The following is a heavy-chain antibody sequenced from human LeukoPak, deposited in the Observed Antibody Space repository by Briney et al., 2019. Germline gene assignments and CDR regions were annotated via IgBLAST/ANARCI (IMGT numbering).Heavy chain of an antibody. J-gene: IGHJ6*03. CDR3: ANEPWGVYYYYYMDV. D-gene: IGHD3-10*01. CDR2: ISSSSSTI. V-gene: IGHV3-48*01. Sequence: PSGGSLRLSCAASGFTFSSYSMNSVRQAPGKGLEWVSYISSSSSTIYYADSVKGRFTISRDNAKNSLYLQMNSLRAEDTAVYYCANEPWGVYYYYYMDVWGKGTTVTVSS. CDR1: GFTFSSYS.